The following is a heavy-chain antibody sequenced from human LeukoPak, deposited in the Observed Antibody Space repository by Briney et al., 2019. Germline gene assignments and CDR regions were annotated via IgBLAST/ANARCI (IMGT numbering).Heavy chain of an antibody. J-gene: IGHJ1*01. D-gene: IGHD6-13*01. Sequence: ASVKVSFKVSGYTLTELSMHWVRQAPGKGLEWMGRFDPEDGETIYAQKFQGRVTMTEDTSTNTAYMELSSLRSEDTAVYYCATQQLVRFVLRFQHWGQGTLVTVSS. CDR2: FDPEDGET. CDR3: ATQQLVRFVLRFQH. CDR1: GYTLTELS. V-gene: IGHV1-24*01.